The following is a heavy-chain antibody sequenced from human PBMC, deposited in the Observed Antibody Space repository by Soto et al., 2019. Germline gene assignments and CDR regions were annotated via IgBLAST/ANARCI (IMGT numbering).Heavy chain of an antibody. Sequence: NPSETLSLTCTVSGGSISSGDYYWSWIRQPPGKGLEWIGYIYYSGSTYYNPSLKSRVTISVDTSKNQFSLKLSSVTAADTAVYYCARLSPPGAWIPNDYWGQGTLVTVSS. D-gene: IGHD5-18*01. J-gene: IGHJ4*02. CDR2: IYYSGST. CDR3: ARLSPPGAWIPNDY. V-gene: IGHV4-30-4*01. CDR1: GGSISSGDYY.